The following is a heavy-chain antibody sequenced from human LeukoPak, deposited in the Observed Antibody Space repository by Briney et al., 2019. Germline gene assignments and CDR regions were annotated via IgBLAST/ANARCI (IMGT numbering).Heavy chain of an antibody. CDR3: ARGEGGAVVVAAAD. D-gene: IGHD2-2*01. V-gene: IGHV3-11*06. CDR2: IHSSSTYT. J-gene: IGHJ4*02. CDR1: GFTFSDHY. Sequence: GGSLRLSCAASGFTFSDHYMSWIRQAPGKGLEWVSYIHSSSTYTNYADSVKGRFTISRDNAKSSLYLQMNSLRVEDTAVYYCARGEGGAVVVAAADWCQGTLVSVSS.